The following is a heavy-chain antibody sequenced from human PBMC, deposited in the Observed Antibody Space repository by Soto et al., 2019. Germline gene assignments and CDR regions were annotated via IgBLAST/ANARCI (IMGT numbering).Heavy chain of an antibody. D-gene: IGHD6-6*01. J-gene: IGHJ5*02. CDR2: LIPMFGAA. Sequence: QVQLVQSGAEVRKPGSSVQVSCKISGGTFTNYVISWLRQAPGQGLEWMGGLIPMFGAANLAQKFQGRVTITADESTSTVNMDLSSLTSEDTAVFYSARGRSSPNFDPWGQGPLVTVSS. CDR3: ARGRSSPNFDP. CDR1: GGTFTNYV. V-gene: IGHV1-69*01.